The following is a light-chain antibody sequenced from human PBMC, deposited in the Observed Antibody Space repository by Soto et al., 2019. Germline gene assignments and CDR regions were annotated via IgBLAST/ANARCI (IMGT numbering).Light chain of an antibody. J-gene: IGLJ1*01. CDR1: SSDVGSYNL. CDR2: EAS. V-gene: IGLV2-23*01. CDR3: CSYAGFRPYV. Sequence: QSALTQPASVSGSPGQSITISCTGTSSDVGSYNLVSWYQHHPGKAPKLLIVEASKRPSGISNRFSGSKSDNTASLAISWLQAEDEADYCCCSYAGFRPYVFGTRTKVTVL.